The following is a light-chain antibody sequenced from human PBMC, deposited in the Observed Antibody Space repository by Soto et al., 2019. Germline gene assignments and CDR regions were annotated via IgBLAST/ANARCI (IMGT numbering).Light chain of an antibody. CDR3: QQFASYPLT. CDR2: DAS. CDR1: QTVRNNY. V-gene: IGKV3-20*01. J-gene: IGKJ4*01. Sequence: EIVLTQSPGTLSLSPGARTPLSCRASQTVRNNYLAWYQQKPGQAPTLLIYDASNRATGIPDRFSGGGSGTDFTLTISRLEPEEFAVYYCQQFASYPLTVGGGTKVDIK.